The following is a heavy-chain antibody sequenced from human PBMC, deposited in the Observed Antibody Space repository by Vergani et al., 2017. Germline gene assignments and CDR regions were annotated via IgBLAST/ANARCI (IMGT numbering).Heavy chain of an antibody. J-gene: IGHJ4*02. V-gene: IGHV3-33*01. D-gene: IGHD3-3*01. CDR2: IWYDGSNK. CDR1: GFTFSSYG. Sequence: QVQLVESGGGVVQPGRSLRLSCAASGFTFSSYGMHWVRQAPGKGLEWVAVIWYDGSNKYYADSVKGRFTISRDNSKNTLYLQMNSLRAEDTAVYYCARDRGSGYYRENFFDYWGQGTLVTVSS. CDR3: ARDRGSGYYRENFFDY.